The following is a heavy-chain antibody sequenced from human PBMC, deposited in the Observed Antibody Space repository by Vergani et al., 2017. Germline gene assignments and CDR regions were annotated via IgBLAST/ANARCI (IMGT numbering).Heavy chain of an antibody. CDR1: GFTFSDSG. J-gene: IGHJ3*02. CDR3: VRDAPPEGFDI. CDR2: ISTSSRTI. Sequence: EVQLVESGGDLVQPGGSLRLSCTASGFTFSDSGMNWVRQAPGKGLEWLSYISTSSRTIYYADSVKGRFTISRDNAKNSLSLQMNSLRAEDTAVYFCVRDAPPEGFDIWGQGTMVTVSS. V-gene: IGHV3-48*01.